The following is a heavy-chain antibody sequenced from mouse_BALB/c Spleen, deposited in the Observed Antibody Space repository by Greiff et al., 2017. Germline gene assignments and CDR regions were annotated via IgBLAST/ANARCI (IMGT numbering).Heavy chain of an antibody. Sequence: VKLQQSGAELVRPGSSVKISCKASGYAFSSYWMNWVKQRPGQGLEWIGAIYPGDGDTRYTQKFKGKATLTADKSSSTAYMQLSSLASEDSAVYYCARSAMDYWGQGTSVTVSS. CDR3: ARSAMDY. V-gene: IGHV1-87*01. CDR2: IYPGDGDT. J-gene: IGHJ4*01. CDR1: GYAFSSYW.